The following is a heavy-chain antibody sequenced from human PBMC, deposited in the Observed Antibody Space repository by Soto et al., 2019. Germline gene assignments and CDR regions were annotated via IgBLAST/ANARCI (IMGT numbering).Heavy chain of an antibody. V-gene: IGHV1-3*01. Sequence: ASVKVSCKASGYTFTSYAMHWVRQAPGQRLEWMGWINAGNGNTKYSQKFQGRVTITRDTSASTAYMELSRLRSDDTAVYYCARGRISMVRGVIPNYGMDGWGQGTTVTVSS. CDR2: INAGNGNT. J-gene: IGHJ6*02. CDR3: ARGRISMVRGVIPNYGMDG. D-gene: IGHD3-10*01. CDR1: GYTFTSYA.